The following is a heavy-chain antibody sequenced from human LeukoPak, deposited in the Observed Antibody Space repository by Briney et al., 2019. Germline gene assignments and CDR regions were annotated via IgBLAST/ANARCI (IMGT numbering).Heavy chain of an antibody. V-gene: IGHV3-23*01. J-gene: IGHJ4*02. Sequence: GGSLRLSCAASGFTFSSYAMSWVRQAPGKGLEWVSAISGSGGSTYYADSVKGRFTISRDNSKNTPYLQMNSLRAEDTAVYYCAKDPSYQLLSPFDYWGQGTLVTVSS. CDR1: GFTFSSYA. CDR2: ISGSGGST. D-gene: IGHD2-2*01. CDR3: AKDPSYQLLSPFDY.